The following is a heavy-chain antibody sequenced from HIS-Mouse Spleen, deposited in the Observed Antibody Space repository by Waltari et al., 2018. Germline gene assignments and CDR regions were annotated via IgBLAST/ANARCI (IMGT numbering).Heavy chain of an antibody. CDR2: ISYDGSNK. CDR1: GFTFSRYG. CDR3: AKDTNGSYSDY. D-gene: IGHD2-8*01. V-gene: IGHV3-30*18. Sequence: QVQLVESGGGVVQPGRSLRLSCAASGFTFSRYGMHWVRQAPGKGVEWVAVISYDGSNKYYADSVKGRFTISRDNSKNTLYLQMNSLRAEDTAVYYCAKDTNGSYSDYWGQGTLVTVSS. J-gene: IGHJ4*02.